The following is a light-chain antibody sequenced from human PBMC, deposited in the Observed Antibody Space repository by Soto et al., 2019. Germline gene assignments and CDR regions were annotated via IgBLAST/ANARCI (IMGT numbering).Light chain of an antibody. J-gene: IGKJ1*01. V-gene: IGKV3-20*01. CDR2: STS. CDR1: QRFGSSN. CDR3: QQYGNSPWT. Sequence: IFLTQSPVPLSLSPGERGTLSCRASQRFGSSNLAWYQQKPGQAPRLLIYSTSSRATGIPDRFSGSGSGTDFTLTISRLEPEDFAVYYCQQYGNSPWTFGQGTKVDIK.